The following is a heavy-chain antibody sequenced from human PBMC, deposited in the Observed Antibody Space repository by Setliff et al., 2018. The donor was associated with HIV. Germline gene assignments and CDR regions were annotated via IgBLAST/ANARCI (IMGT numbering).Heavy chain of an antibody. J-gene: IGHJ5*02. CDR2: IYYSGST. V-gene: IGHV4-39*01. CDR1: GGSISSSSYY. D-gene: IGHD2-15*01. Sequence: SETLSLTCTVSGGSISSSSYYWGWIRQPPGKGLEWIGSIYYSGSTYYNPSLKSRVTISVDTSKNQFSLKLSSVTAADTAVYYCAGTRYHDSDFSGDPDWFDPWGQGILVTVSS. CDR3: AGTRYHDSDFSGDPDWFDP.